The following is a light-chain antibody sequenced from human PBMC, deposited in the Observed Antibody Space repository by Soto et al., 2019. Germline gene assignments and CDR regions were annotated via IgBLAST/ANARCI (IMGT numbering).Light chain of an antibody. CDR3: QQYNYWPRT. Sequence: EIVLTQSPGTLSLSPGERATFSCRASQSVSSNVAWYQQKPGQGPRLLIYGASTRAAGIPARFSGSGSGTEFTLTITSLQSEDFAVYYCQQYNYWPRTFGQGTKVDIK. CDR2: GAS. V-gene: IGKV3D-15*01. CDR1: QSVSSN. J-gene: IGKJ1*01.